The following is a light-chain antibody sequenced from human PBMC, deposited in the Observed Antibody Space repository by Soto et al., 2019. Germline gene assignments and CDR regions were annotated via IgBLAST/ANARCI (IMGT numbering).Light chain of an antibody. CDR1: QDITNY. J-gene: IGKJ2*01. Sequence: DIQMTQSPSSLSASVGDRVTITCRASQDITNYLNWYQQKPGTAPKLLIYDASNFEAGVPSRFSGSGSATDFSFTISSLQAEDVATYYCQQYDLLPYTFGQGTRLEIK. CDR2: DAS. CDR3: QQYDLLPYT. V-gene: IGKV1-33*01.